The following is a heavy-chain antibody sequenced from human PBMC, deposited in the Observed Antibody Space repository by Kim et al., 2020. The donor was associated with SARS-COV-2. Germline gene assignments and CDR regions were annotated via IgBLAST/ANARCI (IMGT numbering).Heavy chain of an antibody. D-gene: IGHD4-17*01. CDR2: IYTSGST. V-gene: IGHV4-61*02. Sequence: SETLSLTCTVSGGSISSGSYYWSWIRQPAGKGLEWIGRIYTSGSTNYNPSLKSRVTISVDTSKNQFSLKLSSVTAADTAVYYCARIGFGGDYTPYYFDYWGQGTLVTVSS. J-gene: IGHJ4*02. CDR3: ARIGFGGDYTPYYFDY. CDR1: GGSISSGSYY.